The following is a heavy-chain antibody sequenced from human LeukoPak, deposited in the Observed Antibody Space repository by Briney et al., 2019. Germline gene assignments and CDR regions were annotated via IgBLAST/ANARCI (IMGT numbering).Heavy chain of an antibody. CDR2: INTNTGNP. D-gene: IGHD2-21*02. V-gene: IGHV7-4-1*02. CDR1: GYTFTSYA. CDR3: ATREIQKYCGGDCPGDFQH. J-gene: IGHJ1*01. Sequence: GASVKVSCKASGYTFTSYAMNWVRQAPGQGLEWMGWINTNTGNPTYAQGFTGRFVFSLDTSVSTAHLQISSLKAEDTAVYYCATREIQKYCGGDCPGDFQHWGQGTLVTVSS.